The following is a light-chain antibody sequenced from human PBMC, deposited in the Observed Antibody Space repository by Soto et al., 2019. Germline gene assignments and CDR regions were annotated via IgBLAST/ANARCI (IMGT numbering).Light chain of an antibody. Sequence: TQSPASLSVYTGERATLSCRASRGVSSSYLAWYQQKPGKAPRLLIYGASSRATGIPDRFSGSGSGTDFTLTISRLQPEDVAGYYCQQYGSAPRTFGQGTKVDIK. J-gene: IGKJ1*01. CDR1: RGVSSSY. CDR3: QQYGSAPRT. V-gene: IGKV3-20*01. CDR2: GAS.